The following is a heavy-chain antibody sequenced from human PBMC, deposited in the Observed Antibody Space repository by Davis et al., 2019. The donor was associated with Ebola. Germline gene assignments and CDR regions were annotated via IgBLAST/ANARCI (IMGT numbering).Heavy chain of an antibody. D-gene: IGHD3-22*01. CDR2: IYHSGTT. J-gene: IGHJ2*01. V-gene: IGHV4/OR15-8*01. CDR1: GFTVSSNY. Sequence: ESLKISCAASGFTVSSNYMSWVRQPPGKGLEWIGEIYHSGTTNYNPSLKSRVTISVDKSKNQFSLRLSSVTAADTAVYYCARDYYDSSGYLWYFDLWGRGTLVTVSS. CDR3: ARDYYDSSGYLWYFDL.